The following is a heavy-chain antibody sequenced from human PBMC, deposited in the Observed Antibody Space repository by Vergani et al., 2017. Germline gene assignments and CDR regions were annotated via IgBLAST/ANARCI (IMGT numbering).Heavy chain of an antibody. D-gene: IGHD5-12*01. CDR1: GGTFSSYA. CDR2: IIPILGTA. J-gene: IGHJ4*02. V-gene: IGHV1-69*11. Sequence: QVQLVQSGAEVKKPGASVKVSCKASGGTFSSYAISWVRQAPGQGLEWMGRIIPILGTANYAQKFQGRVTITADESTSKAYMELSSLRSEDTAVYYCARGARAVATRYFDYWGQGTLVTVSS. CDR3: ARGARAVATRYFDY.